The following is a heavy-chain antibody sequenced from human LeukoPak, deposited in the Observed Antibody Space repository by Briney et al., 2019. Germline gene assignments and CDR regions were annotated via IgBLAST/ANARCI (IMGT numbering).Heavy chain of an antibody. D-gene: IGHD3-10*01. J-gene: IGHJ6*03. CDR3: ARLGWFGELPYYYYYMDV. CDR1: GDSISSYY. CDR2: IYYSGST. Sequence: SETLSLTCTVSGDSISSYYWSWIRQPPGKGLEWIGYIYYSGSTNYNPSLKSRVTMSVDTSKNQFSLKLSSVTAADTAVYYCARLGWFGELPYYYYYMDVWGKGTTVTISS. V-gene: IGHV4-59*12.